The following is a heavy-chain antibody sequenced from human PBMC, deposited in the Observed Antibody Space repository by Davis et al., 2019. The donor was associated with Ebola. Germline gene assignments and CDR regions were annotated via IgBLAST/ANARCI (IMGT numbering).Heavy chain of an antibody. D-gene: IGHD3-16*01. Sequence: PGGSLRLSCAASGFTFSTYGMHWVRQAPGKGLEWVAVILYDGSNKYYADSVKGRFTMSRDKSKNTVFVQMNSLRSEDTAVYYCARGMSGADPYGLVVWGKGTTVTVSS. CDR2: ILYDGSNK. J-gene: IGHJ6*04. CDR1: GFTFSTYG. V-gene: IGHV3-30*03. CDR3: ARGMSGADPYGLVV.